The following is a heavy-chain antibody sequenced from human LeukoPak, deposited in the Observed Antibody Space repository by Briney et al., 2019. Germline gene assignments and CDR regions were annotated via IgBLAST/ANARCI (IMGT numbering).Heavy chain of an antibody. Sequence: ASVKVSYKASGYTFTSYYMHWVRQAPGQGLEWMGIINPSGGSTSYAQKFQGRVTLTRDTSTSTVYMELSSLRSEETAVYYCATVGSLGDTYFDYWGQGTLVTVSS. J-gene: IGHJ4*02. D-gene: IGHD3-10*01. V-gene: IGHV1-46*01. CDR2: INPSGGST. CDR3: ATVGSLGDTYFDY. CDR1: GYTFTSYY.